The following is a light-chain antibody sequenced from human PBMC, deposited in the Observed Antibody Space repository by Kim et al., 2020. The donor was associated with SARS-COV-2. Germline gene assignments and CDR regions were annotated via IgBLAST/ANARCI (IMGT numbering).Light chain of an antibody. Sequence: GQSVEISCTGTSSDVGRYNYVSWYQHHPGKAPKLIIYDVTKRPTGVPDRFSGSKSGNTASLTVSGLQAEDEADYYCSSYAGRNDLVFGGGTQLTVL. V-gene: IGLV2-8*01. CDR3: SSYAGRNDLV. J-gene: IGLJ2*01. CDR1: SSDVGRYNY. CDR2: DVT.